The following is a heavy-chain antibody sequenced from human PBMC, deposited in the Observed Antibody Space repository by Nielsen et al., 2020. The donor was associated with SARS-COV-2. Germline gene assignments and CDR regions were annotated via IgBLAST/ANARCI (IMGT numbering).Heavy chain of an antibody. Sequence: WIRQPPGKGLEWVAVISYDGSNKYYADSVKGRFTISRDNAKNSLYLQMNSLRAEDTAVYYCASPPAINYGMDVWGQGTTVTVSS. J-gene: IGHJ6*02. D-gene: IGHD2-2*01. CDR3: ASPPAINYGMDV. V-gene: IGHV3-30-3*01. CDR2: ISYDGSNK.